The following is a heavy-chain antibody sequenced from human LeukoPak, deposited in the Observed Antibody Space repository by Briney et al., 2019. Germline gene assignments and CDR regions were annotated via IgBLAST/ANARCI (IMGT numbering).Heavy chain of an antibody. D-gene: IGHD3-16*01. V-gene: IGHV3-48*04. J-gene: IGHJ6*02. CDR3: ARGPTVWGSYSGMDV. CDR2: ISSSSSTI. Sequence: PGGSLRLSCAASGFTFSSYSMNWVRQAPGKGLEWVSYISSSSSTIYYADSVKGRFTISRDNAKNSLYLQMNSLRAEDTAVYYCARGPTVWGSYSGMDVWGQGTTVTVSS. CDR1: GFTFSSYS.